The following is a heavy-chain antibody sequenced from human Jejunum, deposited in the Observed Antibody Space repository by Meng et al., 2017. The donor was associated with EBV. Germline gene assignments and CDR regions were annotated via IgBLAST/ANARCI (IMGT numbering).Heavy chain of an antibody. D-gene: IGHD1-26*01. CDR3: ARAVVGSTSLDY. CDR2: INTKTGNP. CDR1: GYTFTNYA. J-gene: IGHJ4*02. Sequence: QVQLGQSGSELRKPGASVKISCKTSGYTFTNYAMNWVRQAPGQGLEWMAWINTKTGNPAYAQGFTGRFVFSLDMSVTTIYLQISSLEAEDTAIYYCARAVVGSTSLDYWGQGTLVTVSS. V-gene: IGHV7-4-1*02.